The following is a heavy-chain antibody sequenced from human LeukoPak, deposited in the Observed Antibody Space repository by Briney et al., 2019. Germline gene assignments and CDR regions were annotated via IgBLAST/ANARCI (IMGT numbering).Heavy chain of an antibody. CDR2: ISGSDST. Sequence: RGSLRLSCAASGFTFSNFAMSWVRQAPGKGLEWVSAISGSDSTYYADSVKGRFIISRDNSKNTLYLQMNSLRAEDTAIYYCAKGVRFLDWWILDYWGQGSLVTVSS. D-gene: IGHD3-9*01. J-gene: IGHJ4*02. CDR3: AKGVRFLDWWILDY. V-gene: IGHV3-23*01. CDR1: GFTFSNFA.